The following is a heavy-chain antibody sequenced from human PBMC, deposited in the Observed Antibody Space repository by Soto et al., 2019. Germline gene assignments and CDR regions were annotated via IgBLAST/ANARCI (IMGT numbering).Heavy chain of an antibody. CDR3: RASSSWYDTSQDY. V-gene: IGHV4-59*08. CDR2: IYYSGST. Sequence: QVQLQESGPGLVKPSETLSLTCTVSGGSISSYYWSWIRQPPGKGLEWIGYIYYSGSTNYNPSLKSRVTISVDTSKNQFSLKLSSVTAADTAVYYCRASSSWYDTSQDYWGQGTLVTVSS. CDR1: GGSISSYY. D-gene: IGHD6-13*01. J-gene: IGHJ4*02.